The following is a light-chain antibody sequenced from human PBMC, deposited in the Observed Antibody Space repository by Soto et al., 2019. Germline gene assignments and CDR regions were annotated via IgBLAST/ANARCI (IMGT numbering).Light chain of an antibody. CDR1: SSDIGAYNY. Sequence: QSALTQSASVSGSPGQSITISCTGTSSDIGAYNYVSWYQQHPGKAPKLMIYDVSNRPSGVSNRFSGSKSGTTASLTISGLQDEDEADYYCSSYTGSRSPYVFGTGTKLTVL. CDR3: SSYTGSRSPYV. J-gene: IGLJ1*01. V-gene: IGLV2-14*01. CDR2: DVS.